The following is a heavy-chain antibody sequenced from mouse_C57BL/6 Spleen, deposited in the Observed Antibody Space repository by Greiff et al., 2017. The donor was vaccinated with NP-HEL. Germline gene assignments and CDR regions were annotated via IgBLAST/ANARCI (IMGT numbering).Heavy chain of an antibody. CDR3: AREGYGYDSYYFDY. Sequence: QVQLQQPGAELVKPGASVKLSCKASGYTFTSYWMHWVKQRPGQGLEWIGMIHPNSGSTNYNEKFKSKATLTVDKSSSTAYMQLSSLTSEDSAVYYCAREGYGYDSYYFDYWGQGTTLTVSS. CDR2: IHPNSGST. J-gene: IGHJ2*01. D-gene: IGHD2-2*01. CDR1: GYTFTSYW. V-gene: IGHV1-64*01.